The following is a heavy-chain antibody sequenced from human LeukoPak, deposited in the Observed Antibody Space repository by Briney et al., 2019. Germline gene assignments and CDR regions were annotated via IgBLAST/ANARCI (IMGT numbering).Heavy chain of an antibody. J-gene: IGHJ4*02. V-gene: IGHV3-53*01. CDR2: IYSGGST. D-gene: IGHD3-10*01. CDR1: GFPVRGTY. CDR3: ARDAGVRYFDY. Sequence: PGGSLRPSCGPLGFPVRGTYMSWGRPAPGKGLGGVSVIYSGGSTYYADSVKGRFTISRDNSKNTLYIQMNSLRAEDTAVYYCARDAGVRYFDYWGQGTLVTVSS.